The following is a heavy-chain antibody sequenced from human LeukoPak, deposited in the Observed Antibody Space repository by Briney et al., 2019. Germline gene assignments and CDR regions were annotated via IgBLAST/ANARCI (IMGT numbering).Heavy chain of an antibody. V-gene: IGHV3-23*01. D-gene: IGHD3-22*01. CDR2: ISDSGGST. Sequence: GGSLRLSCAVSGITLSNYGMSWVRQAPGKGLEWVAGISDSGGSTYYADSVKGRFTISRDNSKNTLYLQMNSLRAEDTAVYYCAQRDSSGYYTYLDYWGQGTLVTVSS. CDR3: AQRDSSGYYTYLDY. CDR1: GITLSNYG. J-gene: IGHJ4*02.